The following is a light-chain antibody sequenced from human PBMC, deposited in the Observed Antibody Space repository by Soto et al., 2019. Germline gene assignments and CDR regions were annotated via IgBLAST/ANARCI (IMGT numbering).Light chain of an antibody. CDR1: SSNIGVSSD. J-gene: IGLJ3*02. Sequence: QSVLTQPPSVAGAPGQRVTISCTGSSSNIGVSSDVHWYQQLPGTAANLLIYGNRNRPSGVPDRFSGSKAGTSDSMGITGLKAEDEADYSCQTYASSLSGGVFGGGTKLTVL. CDR2: GNR. CDR3: QTYASSLSGGV. V-gene: IGLV1-40*01.